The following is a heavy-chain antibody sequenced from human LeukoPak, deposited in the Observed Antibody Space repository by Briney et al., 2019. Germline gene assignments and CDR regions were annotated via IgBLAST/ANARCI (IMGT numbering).Heavy chain of an antibody. V-gene: IGHV1-8*01. D-gene: IGHD5-18*01. CDR3: AREVDVDTALAYGMDV. CDR1: GYTFTSYD. J-gene: IGHJ6*02. CDR2: MNPNSGNT. Sequence: GASVKVSCKASGYTFTSYDINWVRQATGQGLEWMGWMNPNSGNTGYAQKFQGRVTMTRNTSISTAYMELSSLRPEDTAVYYCAREVDVDTALAYGMDVWGQGTTVTVSS.